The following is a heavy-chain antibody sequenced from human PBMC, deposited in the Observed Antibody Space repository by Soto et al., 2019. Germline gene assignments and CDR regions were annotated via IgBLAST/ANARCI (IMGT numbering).Heavy chain of an antibody. Sequence: SETLSLTCTVSGGSISSGGYYWSWIRQHPGKGLEWIGYIYYSGSTYYNPSLKSRVTISVDTSKNQFSLKLSSVTAADTAVYYCARVDTAMVFFVGWGQGTLVTVSS. V-gene: IGHV4-31*03. CDR2: IYYSGST. D-gene: IGHD5-18*01. CDR3: ARVDTAMVFFVG. CDR1: GGSISSGGYY. J-gene: IGHJ4*02.